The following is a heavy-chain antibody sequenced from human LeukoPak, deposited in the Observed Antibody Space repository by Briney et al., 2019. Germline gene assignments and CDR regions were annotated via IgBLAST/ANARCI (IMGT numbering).Heavy chain of an antibody. V-gene: IGHV4-59*08. J-gene: IGHJ4*02. CDR2: IYYSGST. Sequence: KSSETLSLTCTVSGGSISSYYWSWIRQPPGKGLEWIGYIYYSGSTNYNPSLKSRVTISVDTSKNQFSLKLSSVTAADTAVYYCARTNMGYFDYWSQGTLVTVSS. CDR1: GGSISSYY. CDR3: ARTNMGYFDY.